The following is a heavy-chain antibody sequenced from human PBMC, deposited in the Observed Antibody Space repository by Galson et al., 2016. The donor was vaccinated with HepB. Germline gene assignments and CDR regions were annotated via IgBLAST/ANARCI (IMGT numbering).Heavy chain of an antibody. CDR2: TYYRSKWYN. CDR1: GDSVSSNSAA. CDR3: ARASPRDSSGWYPDAFDI. V-gene: IGHV6-1*01. D-gene: IGHD6-19*01. J-gene: IGHJ3*02. Sequence: CAISGDSVSSNSAAWNWIRQSPSRGLEWLGRTYYRSKWYNDYAVSVKSRIIVNPDTSKNQFSLRLNSVTPEDTAVYYCARASPRDSSGWYPDAFDIWGQGTMVTVSS.